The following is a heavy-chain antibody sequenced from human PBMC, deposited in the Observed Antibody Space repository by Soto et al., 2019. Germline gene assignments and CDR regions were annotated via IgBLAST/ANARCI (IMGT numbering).Heavy chain of an antibody. Sequence: QLHLQESGPGLVKPSETLSLTCTVSGGSISSRNYYWAWIRQPPGKGLEWIGSIYNSGSTSYNPSLKRRVTTSVDTSKAQLSLRLYSVTVADTAVYYCARKSDAVASKPPDYWGQGTLGTVSS. CDR3: ARKSDAVASKPPDY. D-gene: IGHD5-12*01. J-gene: IGHJ4*02. CDR2: IYNSGST. V-gene: IGHV4-39*01. CDR1: GGSISSRNYY.